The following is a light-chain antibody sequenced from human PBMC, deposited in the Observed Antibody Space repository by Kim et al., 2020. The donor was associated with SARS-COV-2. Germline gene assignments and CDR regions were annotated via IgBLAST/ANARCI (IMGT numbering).Light chain of an antibody. Sequence: ASTGDRVTSTCRASQGISSYLAWYQQKPRKAPKLLIYAASSLQSGVPSRFSGSGSGTDFTLTISCLQSEDFATYYCQQYYSYPATFGPGTKVDIK. V-gene: IGKV1-8*01. J-gene: IGKJ3*01. CDR2: AAS. CDR1: QGISSY. CDR3: QQYYSYPAT.